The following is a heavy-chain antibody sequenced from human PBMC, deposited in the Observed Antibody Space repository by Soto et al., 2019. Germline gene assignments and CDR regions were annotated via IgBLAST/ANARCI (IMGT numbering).Heavy chain of an antibody. J-gene: IGHJ5*02. CDR2: INAGNGNT. D-gene: IGHD5-12*01. Sequence: QVQLVQSGAEVKKPGASVKVSCKASGITFSTYARHWVRQAPGQRLEWMGWINAGNGNTRYSQKFQGRVTLTRDTSASTAYMDLSSLRSEDTAIYYCARAISGYVTWGQGTLVTVSS. CDR3: ARAISGYVT. V-gene: IGHV1-3*01. CDR1: GITFSTYA.